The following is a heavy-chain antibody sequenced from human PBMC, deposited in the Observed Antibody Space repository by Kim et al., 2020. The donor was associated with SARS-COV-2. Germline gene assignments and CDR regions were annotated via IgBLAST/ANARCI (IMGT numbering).Heavy chain of an antibody. CDR2: ISSSGSTI. J-gene: IGHJ6*02. Sequence: GGSLRLSCAASGFTFSDYYMSWIRQAPGKGREWVSDISSSGSTIYYADSVKGRFTISRDNAKNSLYLQMNSLRAKDTAVYYCASPSIPAASYYYYGMDVWGQGTTVTVSS. V-gene: IGHV3-11*01. CDR3: ASPSIPAASYYYYGMDV. D-gene: IGHD2-2*01. CDR1: GFTFSDYY.